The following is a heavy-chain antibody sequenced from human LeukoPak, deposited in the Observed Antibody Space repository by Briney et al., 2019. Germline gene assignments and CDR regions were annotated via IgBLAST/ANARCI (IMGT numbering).Heavy chain of an antibody. CDR3: AGPGIAVAGTNPYYYGMDV. CDR1: GFTFSSYA. V-gene: IGHV3-23*01. D-gene: IGHD6-19*01. J-gene: IGHJ6*02. Sequence: GGSLRLSCAASGFTFSSYAMSWVRQAPGKGLEWVSAISGSGGSTYYADSVKGRFTISRDNSKSTLYLQMNSLRAEDTAVYYCAGPGIAVAGTNPYYYGMDVWGQGTTVTVSS. CDR2: ISGSGGST.